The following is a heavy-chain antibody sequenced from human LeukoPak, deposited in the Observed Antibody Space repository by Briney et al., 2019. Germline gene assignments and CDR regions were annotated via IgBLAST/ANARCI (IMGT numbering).Heavy chain of an antibody. D-gene: IGHD1/OR15-1a*01. V-gene: IGHV3-30-3*01. CDR2: ISYDGSNK. J-gene: IGHJ3*02. Sequence: GRSLRLSCAASGFTFSSYALHWVRQAPGKGLEWVAVISYDGSNKYYADSVKGRFTIARDNSKNTLYLQMNSLRAEDTAVYYCARDEEQLNIWGQGTMVTVSS. CDR1: GFTFSSYA. CDR3: ARDEEQLNI.